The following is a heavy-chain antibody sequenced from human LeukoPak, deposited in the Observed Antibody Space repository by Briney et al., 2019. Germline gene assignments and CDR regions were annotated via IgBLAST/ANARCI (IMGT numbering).Heavy chain of an antibody. CDR3: ARGIAAQNWFDP. CDR2: IYTSGST. CDR1: GGSISSYY. J-gene: IGHJ5*02. D-gene: IGHD6-6*01. Sequence: EPSETLSLTCTVSGGSISSYYWSWIRQPAGKGLEWIGRIYTSGSTNYNPSLKSRVTISVDTSKNQFSLKLSSVTAADTAVYYCARGIAAQNWFDPWGQGTLVTVSS. V-gene: IGHV4-4*07.